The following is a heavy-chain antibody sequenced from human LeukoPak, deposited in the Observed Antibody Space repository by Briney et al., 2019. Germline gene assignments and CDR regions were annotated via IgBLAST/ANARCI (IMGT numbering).Heavy chain of an antibody. J-gene: IGHJ4*02. D-gene: IGHD3-22*01. CDR3: ARGDTSGYYYGSLDY. Sequence: SETLSLTCAVSGGSISSGGYSWSWIRQPPGKGLEWIGYIYHSGSTYYNPSLKSRVTISVDRSKNQFSLKLSSVTAADTAVYFCARGDTSGYYYGSLDYWGQGTLVTVSS. CDR2: IYHSGST. CDR1: GGSISSGGYS. V-gene: IGHV4-30-2*01.